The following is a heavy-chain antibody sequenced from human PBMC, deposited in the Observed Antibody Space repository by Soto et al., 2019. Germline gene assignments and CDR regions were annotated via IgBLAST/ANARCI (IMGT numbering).Heavy chain of an antibody. CDR2: ISYDGSNK. D-gene: IGHD3-3*01. J-gene: IGHJ4*02. Sequence: QVQLVESGGGVVQPGRSLRLSCAASGFTFSPYGMHWVRQAPGKGLEWVEVISYDGSNKYYADSVKGRFTISRDNSKNTMYLQMNSLRANDTAVYYCAKDVGDVWGGSADYWGQGTLVTVSS. CDR1: GFTFSPYG. CDR3: AKDVGDVWGGSADY. V-gene: IGHV3-30*18.